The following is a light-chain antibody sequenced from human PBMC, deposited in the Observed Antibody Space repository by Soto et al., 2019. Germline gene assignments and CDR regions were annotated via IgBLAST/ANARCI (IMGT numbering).Light chain of an antibody. CDR3: ASFTSTFRYV. CDR1: SSDVGAYNY. Sequence: QSVLTQPASVSGSPGQSITISCTGTSSDVGAYNYVSWYQQHPGKAPKLMIYHATNRPSGVSSRFSGSKSGNTASLTISVLQGEDEADYFCASFTSTFRYVFGTGTKLTVL. V-gene: IGLV2-14*01. J-gene: IGLJ1*01. CDR2: HAT.